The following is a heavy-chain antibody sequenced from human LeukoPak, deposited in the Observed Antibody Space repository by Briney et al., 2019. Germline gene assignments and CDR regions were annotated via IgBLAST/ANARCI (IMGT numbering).Heavy chain of an antibody. CDR1: GYSISSGYY. Sequence: PSETLSLTRTVSGYSISSGYYWGWIRQPPGKGLEWIGSIYHSGSTYYNPSLKSRVTISVDTSKNQFSLKLSSVTAADTAVYYCARVIRPRITIFGVVIEGFDYWGQGTLVTVSS. CDR2: IYHSGST. D-gene: IGHD3-3*01. CDR3: ARVIRPRITIFGVVIEGFDY. V-gene: IGHV4-38-2*02. J-gene: IGHJ4*02.